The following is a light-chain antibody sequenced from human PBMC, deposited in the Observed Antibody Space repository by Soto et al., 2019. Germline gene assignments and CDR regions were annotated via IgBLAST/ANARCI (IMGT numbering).Light chain of an antibody. V-gene: IGKV1-39*01. CDR2: GAS. CDR1: QNIRRY. J-gene: IGKJ4*01. CDR3: QQSYLTPLT. Sequence: DIPMTQSPPSLSASVGDRVTITCRASQNIRRYLNWYQQKPGKAPNLLISGASNLQSGVPSRFSGSGSGTDFTLTISNLQPEDFATYYCQQSYLTPLTFGGGTEVEIK.